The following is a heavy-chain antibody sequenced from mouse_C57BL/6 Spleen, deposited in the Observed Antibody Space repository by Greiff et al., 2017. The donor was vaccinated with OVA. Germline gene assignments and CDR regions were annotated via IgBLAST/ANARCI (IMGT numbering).Heavy chain of an antibody. CDR2: ISSGSSTI. Sequence: DVHLVESGGGLVKPGGSLKLSCAASGFTFSDYGMHWVRQAPEKGLEWVAYISSGSSTIYYADTVKGRFTISRDNAKNTLFLQITSLRSEDTAMYYCARGITTVVATDFDVWGTRTTVTVSS. CDR1: GFTFSDYG. J-gene: IGHJ1*03. V-gene: IGHV5-17*01. D-gene: IGHD1-1*01. CDR3: ARGITTVVATDFDV.